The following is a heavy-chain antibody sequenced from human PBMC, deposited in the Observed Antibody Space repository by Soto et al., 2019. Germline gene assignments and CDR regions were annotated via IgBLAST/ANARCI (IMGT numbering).Heavy chain of an antibody. CDR2: IYYSGST. CDR1: GGSISSYY. J-gene: IGHJ6*02. CDR3: ATGGYSYGLYYYHGMDV. D-gene: IGHD5-18*01. V-gene: IGHV4-59*03. Sequence: ETLCLSCAVSGGSISSYYLSWIRQAPGKGLEWVGYIYYSGSTNYYHALKSRVTISVDTSKNQFSLKLSSVTAADTAVDYCATGGYSYGLYYYHGMDVWGQGTTVTVSS.